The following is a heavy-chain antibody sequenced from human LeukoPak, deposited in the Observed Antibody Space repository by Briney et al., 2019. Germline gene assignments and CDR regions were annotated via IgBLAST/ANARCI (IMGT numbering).Heavy chain of an antibody. V-gene: IGHV3-7*03. J-gene: IGHJ4*02. CDR1: GFTFNTYW. D-gene: IGHD1-26*01. Sequence: GGSLRLSCAASGFTFNTYWMSWVRQAPGKGLEWVASIKPDGSEKYYVDSVQGRFIISRDNAKTSLYLQMNSLRAEDTAFYYCARVGAQTGYYFDNWGQGTLVTVSP. CDR3: ARVGAQTGYYFDN. CDR2: IKPDGSEK.